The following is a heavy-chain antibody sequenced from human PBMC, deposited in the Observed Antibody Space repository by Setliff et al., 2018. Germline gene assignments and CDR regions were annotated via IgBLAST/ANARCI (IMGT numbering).Heavy chain of an antibody. D-gene: IGHD2-2*01. CDR2: IYYSGST. V-gene: IGHV4-38-2*01. CDR1: GYSISSGYY. CDR3: ARGSYQFDP. Sequence: SETLSLTCAVSGYSISSGYYWGWIRQPPGKGLEWIGSIYYSGSTYYNPSLKSRVTISVDTSKNQFSLKLSSVTAADTAVYYCARGSYQFDPWGQGTLVTVSS. J-gene: IGHJ5*02.